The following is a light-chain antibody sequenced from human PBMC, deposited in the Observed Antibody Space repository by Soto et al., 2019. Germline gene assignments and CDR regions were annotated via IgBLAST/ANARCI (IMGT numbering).Light chain of an antibody. Sequence: QSVLTQPPSVSAAPGQKVTISCSGSSSNIGGNSVSWYQQLPGTAPKLLIYDDNKRPSGIPXRFSGSKYGKSATLGITGFQTGDEADYYCGSWDSSLSAYVFGTGTKVTVL. V-gene: IGLV1-51*01. CDR3: GSWDSSLSAYV. CDR1: SSNIGGNS. J-gene: IGLJ1*01. CDR2: DDN.